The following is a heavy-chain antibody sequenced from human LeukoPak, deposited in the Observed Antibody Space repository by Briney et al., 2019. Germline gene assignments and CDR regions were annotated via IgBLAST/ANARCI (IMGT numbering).Heavy chain of an antibody. V-gene: IGHV3-53*01. D-gene: IGHD6-13*01. CDR3: ARDNAPAGGGLDY. CDR2: IYTGGLT. Sequence: PGESLRLSCAASGFTVSSNYMTWVRQAPGKGLEWVSVIYTGGLTFYADSVTGRFTISRDNSKNTVYLQMNSLGVEDTARYYCARDNAPAGGGLDYWGQGTLVTVSS. J-gene: IGHJ4*02. CDR1: GFTVSSNY.